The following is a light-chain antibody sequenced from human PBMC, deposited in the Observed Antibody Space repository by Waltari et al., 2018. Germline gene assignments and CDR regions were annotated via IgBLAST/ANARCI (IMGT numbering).Light chain of an antibody. V-gene: IGKV3-15*01. CDR3: QQYNNWPLT. CDR2: GAS. J-gene: IGKJ5*01. CDR1: QSVSSY. Sequence: EIVMTQSPATLSVSPGERATLSCMASQSVSSYLAWYQQKPGQAPRILIYGASTRATGIPARFSGSGSGTEFTLTISSLQSEDFAVYYCQQYNNWPLTFGQGTRLEIK.